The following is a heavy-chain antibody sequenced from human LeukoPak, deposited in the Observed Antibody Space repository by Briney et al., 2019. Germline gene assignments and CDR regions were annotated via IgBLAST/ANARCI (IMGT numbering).Heavy chain of an antibody. J-gene: IGHJ5*02. D-gene: IGHD6-19*01. CDR3: ARGYSSGMNWFDP. Sequence: ASVKVSCKASGYTFTSYAMHWVRQAPGQRLEWMGWISAGNGNTKYSQKSQGRVTITRDTSASTAYMELSSLRSEDTAVYYCARGYSSGMNWFDPWGQGTLVTVSS. V-gene: IGHV1-3*01. CDR1: GYTFTSYA. CDR2: ISAGNGNT.